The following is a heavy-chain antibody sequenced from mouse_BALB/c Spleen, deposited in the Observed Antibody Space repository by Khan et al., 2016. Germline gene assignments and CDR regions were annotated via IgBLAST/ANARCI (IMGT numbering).Heavy chain of an antibody. CDR2: ISYSGST. J-gene: IGHJ3*01. D-gene: IGHD1-1*01. V-gene: IGHV3-2*02. Sequence: VQLKESGPGLVKPSQSLSLTCTVTGYSITSDYAWNWIRQLPGNKLEWMGYISYSGSTSYNPSLKSRISITRDTSKNQFFLQLNSVTTEDTATYYCATTVVAPRFAYWGQGTLVTVSA. CDR3: ATTVVAPRFAY. CDR1: GYSITSDYA.